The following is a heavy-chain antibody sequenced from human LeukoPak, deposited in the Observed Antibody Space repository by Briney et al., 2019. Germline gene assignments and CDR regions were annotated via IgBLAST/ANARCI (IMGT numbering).Heavy chain of an antibody. CDR1: GGSISSYY. CDR3: ARAGGYDSSGYYRNWFDP. CDR2: IYSSGST. V-gene: IGHV4-4*07. J-gene: IGHJ5*02. D-gene: IGHD3-22*01. Sequence: PSETLSLTCTVSGGSISSYYWSWIRQPAGKGLEWIGRIYSSGSTNYNPSLKRRVTMSVDTSKNQFSLKLRSVTAADTAVYYCARAGGYDSSGYYRNWFDPWGQGTLVTVSS.